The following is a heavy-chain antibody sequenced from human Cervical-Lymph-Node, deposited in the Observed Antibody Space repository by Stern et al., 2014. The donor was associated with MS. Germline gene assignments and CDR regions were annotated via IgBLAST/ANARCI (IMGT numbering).Heavy chain of an antibody. V-gene: IGHV3-30-3*01. CDR2: ISYDGSNK. J-gene: IGHJ4*02. CDR3: ARDRWYYDSSGLFDS. D-gene: IGHD3-22*01. Sequence: VHLVESGGGVVQPGRSLRLSCAASGFTFSTYAMHWVRQAPGKGLEWVAVISYDGSNKYYADSVKGRFTISRDNSKNTLYLQMNSLRAEDTAVYYCARDRWYYDSSGLFDSWGQGTLVTVSS. CDR1: GFTFSTYA.